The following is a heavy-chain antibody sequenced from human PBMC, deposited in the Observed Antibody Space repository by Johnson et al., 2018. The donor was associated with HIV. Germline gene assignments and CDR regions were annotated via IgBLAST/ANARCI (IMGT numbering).Heavy chain of an antibody. CDR3: AKGPYGSCWHEMSHYTFDI. CDR1: GFTVSSNY. Sequence: VQLVESGGGLVQPGGSMRLSCAASGFTVSSNYMSWVRQAPGKGLEWVSVIYSGGSTYYADSVKGRFTIYRDNSKNTMSLQMNSLRTEDTAVYYCAKGPYGSCWHEMSHYTFDIWGRGTMVTVSS. CDR2: IYSGGST. J-gene: IGHJ3*02. V-gene: IGHV3-66*01. D-gene: IGHD6-19*01.